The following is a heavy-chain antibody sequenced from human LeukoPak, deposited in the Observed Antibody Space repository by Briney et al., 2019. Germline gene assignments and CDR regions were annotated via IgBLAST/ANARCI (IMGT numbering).Heavy chain of an antibody. D-gene: IGHD3-22*01. Sequence: GGSLRLSCVASGFTFSSYEMNWVRQAPGKGLEWVSYINRGGDTRDYADSVRGRFTISRDNAKNSLYLQMNSLRAEDAALYYCAREGSISGFFDWGQGTLVTVSS. CDR1: GFTFSSYE. V-gene: IGHV3-48*03. CDR2: INRGGDTR. J-gene: IGHJ4*02. CDR3: AREGSISGFFD.